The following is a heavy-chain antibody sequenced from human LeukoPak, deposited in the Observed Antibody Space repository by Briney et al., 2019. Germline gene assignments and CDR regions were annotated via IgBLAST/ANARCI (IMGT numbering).Heavy chain of an antibody. CDR1: GGSFSGYY. Sequence: PSETLSLTCAVYGGSFSGYYWSWIRQPPGKGLEWIGEINHSGSTNYNPSLKSRVTISVDTSKNQFSLKLSSVTAADTAVYYCARHIVPGYSSGWYPNYFDYWGQGTLVTVSS. CDR2: INHSGST. J-gene: IGHJ4*02. D-gene: IGHD6-19*01. V-gene: IGHV4-34*01. CDR3: ARHIVPGYSSGWYPNYFDY.